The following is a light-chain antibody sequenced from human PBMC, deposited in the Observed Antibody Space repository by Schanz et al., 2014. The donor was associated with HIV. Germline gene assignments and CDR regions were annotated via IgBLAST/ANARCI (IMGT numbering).Light chain of an antibody. J-gene: IGKJ5*01. V-gene: IGKV1-17*01. CDR2: AAS. CDR3: LQHNAYPLT. Sequence: DIQMTQSPSSLSASVGDRVTITCRSLHFIATYLGCSQPRPGPSPKRLIYAASTLQSGVPSRFVGGGSGTEFTLTISGLQPEDFATYYCLQHNAYPLTFGQGTRLDI. CDR1: HFIATY.